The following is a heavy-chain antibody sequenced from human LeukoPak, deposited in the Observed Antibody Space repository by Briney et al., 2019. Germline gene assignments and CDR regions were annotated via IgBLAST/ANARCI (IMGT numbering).Heavy chain of an antibody. D-gene: IGHD2-21*01. CDR1: GFTFSSYY. J-gene: IGHJ4*02. Sequence: GGSLRLSCAASGFTFSSYYMHRVRQVPGKGLVWVSRINSDGTATTYADSVKGRFTISRDNAKNTVYLQMNSLRAEDTAVYYCVRIPFWGQGTLVTVSP. V-gene: IGHV3-74*01. CDR2: INSDGTAT. CDR3: VRIPF.